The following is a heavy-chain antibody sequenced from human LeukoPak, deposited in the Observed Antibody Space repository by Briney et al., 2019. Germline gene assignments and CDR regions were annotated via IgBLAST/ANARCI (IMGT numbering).Heavy chain of an antibody. V-gene: IGHV4-34*01. D-gene: IGHD2-21*01. Sequence: SETLSLTCTVSGGSISSYYWSWIRQPPSGKGLEWIGEINHGGSTNYNPSLKSRVTISIDTSKNQFSLNLTSVTAADMAMYYCARLNIAGGFDYWGQGTLVTVSS. CDR3: ARLNIAGGFDY. CDR1: GGSISSYY. CDR2: INHGGST. J-gene: IGHJ4*02.